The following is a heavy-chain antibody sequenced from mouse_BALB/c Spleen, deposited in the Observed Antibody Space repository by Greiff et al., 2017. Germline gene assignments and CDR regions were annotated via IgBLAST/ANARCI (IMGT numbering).Heavy chain of an antibody. CDR2: IWTGGGT. D-gene: IGHD1-2*01. V-gene: IGHV2-9-2*01. CDR1: GFSLTSYD. CDR3: VRFTTASFAY. Sequence: VKLMESGPGLVAPSQSLSITCTVSGFSLTSYDISWIRQPPGKGLEWLGVIWTGGGTNYNSAFMSRLSISKDNSKSQVFLKMNSLQTDDTAIYYCVRFTTASFAYWGQGTLVTVSA. J-gene: IGHJ3*01.